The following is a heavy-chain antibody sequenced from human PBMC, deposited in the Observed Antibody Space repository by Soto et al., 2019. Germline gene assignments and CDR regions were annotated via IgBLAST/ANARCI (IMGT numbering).Heavy chain of an antibody. CDR2: ISYDGSNK. CDR1: GFTFSSYG. D-gene: IGHD5-18*01. CDR3: AKDVEYSYRFDP. Sequence: GGSLRLSCAASGFTFSSYGMHWVRQAPGKGLEWVAVISYDGSNKYYADSVKGRFTISRDNSKNTLYLQMNSLRAEDTAVYYCAKDVEYSYRFDPWGQGTLVTVSS. V-gene: IGHV3-30*18. J-gene: IGHJ5*02.